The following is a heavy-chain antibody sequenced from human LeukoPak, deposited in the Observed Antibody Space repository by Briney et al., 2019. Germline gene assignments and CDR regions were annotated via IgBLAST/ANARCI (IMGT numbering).Heavy chain of an antibody. V-gene: IGHV3-23*01. Sequence: GGSLRLSCAATGFTLISYSMTWVRQAPGKGLEWVSAIRASDSSTFYADSVKGRFTISRDSSKNTLYLQMNDLRDEDTAVYYCAKLTTGWFEDFWGQGTLVTVSS. CDR3: AKLTTGWFEDF. CDR1: GFTLISYS. J-gene: IGHJ4*02. CDR2: IRASDSST. D-gene: IGHD2-8*02.